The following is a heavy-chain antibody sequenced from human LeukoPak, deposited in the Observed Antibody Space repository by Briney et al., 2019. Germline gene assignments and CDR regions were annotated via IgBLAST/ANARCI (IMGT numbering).Heavy chain of an antibody. Sequence: GGSLRLSCAASGFTFSSYAMSWVRQAPGKGLEWVSAISGSGGSTYYADSVKGRFIISRDNSKNTLYLQMNSLRAEDTAVYYCAKVGPRITMIVVVILPSAFFDYWGQGTLVTVSS. J-gene: IGHJ4*02. CDR2: ISGSGGST. CDR3: AKVGPRITMIVVVILPSAFFDY. V-gene: IGHV3-23*01. D-gene: IGHD3-22*01. CDR1: GFTFSSYA.